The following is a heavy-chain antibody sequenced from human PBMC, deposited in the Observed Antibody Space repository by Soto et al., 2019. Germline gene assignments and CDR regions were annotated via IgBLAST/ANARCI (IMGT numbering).Heavy chain of an antibody. D-gene: IGHD3-3*01. CDR3: ARGVVPPAITSLGVVIQKRYYYYGMGV. CDR1: GYTFTSYD. Sequence: ASVKVSGKASGYTFTSYDITWVRQATVQGLEWMGWMNPNSGNRGYAQKFQGRVTMTRNTSISTAYMELSSLRWEDTAVYYCARGVVPPAITSLGVVIQKRYYYYGMGVWGQGTTVTVSS. J-gene: IGHJ6*02. V-gene: IGHV1-8*01. CDR2: MNPNSGNR.